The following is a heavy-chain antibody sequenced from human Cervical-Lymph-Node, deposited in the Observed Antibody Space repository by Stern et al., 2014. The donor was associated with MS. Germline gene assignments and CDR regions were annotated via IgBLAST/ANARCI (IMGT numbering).Heavy chain of an antibody. J-gene: IGHJ4*02. CDR3: ARASSGWYMGY. V-gene: IGHV4-59*01. CDR1: GGSISSYY. CDR2: IYYSGST. D-gene: IGHD6-19*01. Sequence: VQLGQSGPGLVKPSETLSLTCTVSGGSISSYYWSWIRQPPGKGLEWIGYIYYSGSTNYNPSLKSRVTISVDTSKNQFSLKLSSVTAADTAVYYCARASSGWYMGYWGQGTLVTVSS.